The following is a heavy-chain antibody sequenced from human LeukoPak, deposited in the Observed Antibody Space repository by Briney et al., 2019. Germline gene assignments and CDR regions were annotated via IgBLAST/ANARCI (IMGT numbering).Heavy chain of an antibody. CDR2: IIPIFGTA. D-gene: IGHD6-13*01. CDR3: ARLRIAAAGTGGYYFDY. V-gene: IGHV1-69*13. J-gene: IGHJ4*02. Sequence: SVKVSCKASGGTFSSYAISWVRQAPGQGLEWMGGIIPIFGTANYAQKFQGRVTITADESTSTAYMELSSLRSEDTAVYYCARLRIAAAGTGGYYFDYWGQGTLVTVS. CDR1: GGTFSSYA.